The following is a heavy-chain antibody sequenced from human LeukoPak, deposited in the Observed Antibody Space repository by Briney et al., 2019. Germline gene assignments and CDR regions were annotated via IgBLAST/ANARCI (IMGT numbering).Heavy chain of an antibody. CDR1: GYTFTSYG. CDR2: ISAYNGNT. Sequence: ASVKVSCKASGYTFTSYGISWVRQAPGQGLEWMGWISAYNGNTNYAQKLQGRVTMTRDTSTSTVYMELSSLRSEDTAVYYCARRTPYCSGGSCYVWFDPWGQGTLVTVSS. D-gene: IGHD2-15*01. J-gene: IGHJ5*02. CDR3: ARRTPYCSGGSCYVWFDP. V-gene: IGHV1-18*01.